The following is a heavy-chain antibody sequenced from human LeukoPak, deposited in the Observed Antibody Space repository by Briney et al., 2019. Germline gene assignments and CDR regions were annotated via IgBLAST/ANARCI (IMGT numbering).Heavy chain of an antibody. CDR3: ARDLARYYDSSGLDY. CDR1: GYTFTGYY. D-gene: IGHD3-22*01. J-gene: IGHJ4*02. Sequence: ASVKVSCKASGYTFTGYYMHWVRQAPGQGLEWMGWISAYNGNTNYAQKLQGRVTMTTDTSTSTAYMELRSLRSDDTAVYYCARDLARYYDSSGLDYWGQGTLVTVSS. CDR2: ISAYNGNT. V-gene: IGHV1-18*04.